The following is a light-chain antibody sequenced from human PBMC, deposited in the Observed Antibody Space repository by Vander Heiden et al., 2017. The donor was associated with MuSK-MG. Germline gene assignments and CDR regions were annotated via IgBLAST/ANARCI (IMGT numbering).Light chain of an antibody. J-gene: IGKJ2*01. CDR2: AAS. CDR3: QQRDSTPYT. V-gene: IGKV1-39*01. Sequence: DIQMTQSPSSLSASVGDRVTITCRASQSISSYLNWYQQKPGKAPKLLIYAASSLQSGVPSRFSGSGSGTDFTLTISRLQPADFATYYCQQRDSTPYTFGQGTKMDIK. CDR1: QSISSY.